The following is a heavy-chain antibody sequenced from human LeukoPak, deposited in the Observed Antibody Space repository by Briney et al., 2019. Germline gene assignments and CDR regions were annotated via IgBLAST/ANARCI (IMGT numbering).Heavy chain of an antibody. D-gene: IGHD2-21*01. CDR1: GFTVRSSY. J-gene: IGHJ4*02. V-gene: IGHV3-74*01. Sequence: GGSVRLPCAASGFTVRSSYMRGLREAPGKGLVGGSRINTDGSTTTYADSVKGRFTISRDNAKNMVYLQMNSLRAEDTAVYYCARYRMVSYYFDNWGQGSLVSVSS. CDR3: ARYRMVSYYFDN. CDR2: INTDGSTT.